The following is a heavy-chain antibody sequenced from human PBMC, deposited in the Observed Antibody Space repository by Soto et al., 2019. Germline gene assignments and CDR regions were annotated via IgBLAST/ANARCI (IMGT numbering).Heavy chain of an antibody. V-gene: IGHV3-23*01. CDR1: GFTFSSYA. J-gene: IGHJ4*02. Sequence: GGSLRLSCAASGFTFSSYAMSWVRQAPGKGLEWVSAISGSGGSTYYADSVKGRFTISGDNSKNTLYLQMNSLRAEDTAVYYCAKRGIVVVVAATHGYFDYWGQGTLVTVSS. D-gene: IGHD2-15*01. CDR2: ISGSGGST. CDR3: AKRGIVVVVAATHGYFDY.